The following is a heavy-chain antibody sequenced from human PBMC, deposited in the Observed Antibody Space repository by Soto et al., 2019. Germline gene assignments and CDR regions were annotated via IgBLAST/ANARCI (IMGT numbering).Heavy chain of an antibody. CDR3: AREGPYGSGRGYYYDGMAG. CDR2: ISYDGSNK. J-gene: IGHJ6*02. V-gene: IGHV3-30-3*01. CDR1: GFTFSSYA. Sequence: ESGGGVVQPGRSLRLSCAASGFTFSSYAMHWVRQAPGKGLEWVAVISYDGSNKYYADSVKGRFTISRDNSKNTLYLQMNTLRAENTAVYYCAREGPYGSGRGYYYDGMAGWGQGTTVTVSS. D-gene: IGHD3-10*01.